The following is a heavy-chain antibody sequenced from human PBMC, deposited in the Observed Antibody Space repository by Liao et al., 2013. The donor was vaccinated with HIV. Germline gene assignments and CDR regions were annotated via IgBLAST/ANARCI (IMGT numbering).Heavy chain of an antibody. V-gene: IGHV4-39*02. CDR3: TRDSVYDSSGYYYGLGDY. D-gene: IGHD3-22*01. CDR1: GGSISGKTYH. CDR2: IYYSGST. J-gene: IGHJ4*02. Sequence: QLQLQESGPGLVKPSETLSLACTVSGGSISGKTYHWGWIRQPPGKGLEWVGSIYYSGSTYYNPSLRSRVTLSVDTSKNHFSLRLTSVTAADTAVYYCTRDSVYDSSGYYYGLGDYWGQGTLVTVSS.